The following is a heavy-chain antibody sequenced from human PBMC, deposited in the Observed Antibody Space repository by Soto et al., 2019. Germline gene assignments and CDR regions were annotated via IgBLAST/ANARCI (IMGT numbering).Heavy chain of an antibody. Sequence: LSLTCTVPGDSINSRGYYWAWIRQPPGKGLEWIGSMYYSGSTDYNPSLKSRVTISVDTSRIHFSLKLISVTAADTAVYYCARQPYDTSDYFDYWGQGTLVTVSS. V-gene: IGHV4-39*01. CDR2: MYYSGST. CDR1: GDSINSRGYY. D-gene: IGHD3-22*01. J-gene: IGHJ4*02. CDR3: ARQPYDTSDYFDY.